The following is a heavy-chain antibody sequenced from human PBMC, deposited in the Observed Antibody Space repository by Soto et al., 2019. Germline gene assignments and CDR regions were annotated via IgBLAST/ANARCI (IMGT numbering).Heavy chain of an antibody. V-gene: IGHV1-8*01. J-gene: IGHJ4*02. CDR1: GYTFYSHS. D-gene: IGHD3-22*01. Sequence: ASVKVSCKASGYTFYSHSISWVRQATGQGLEWMGWMNPNSGNTGYAQKFQGRVTMTRNTSISTAYMELSSLRSEDTAVYYCASRGYYDSSGYYYVGPFDYWGQGTLVTVSS. CDR2: MNPNSGNT. CDR3: ASRGYYDSSGYYYVGPFDY.